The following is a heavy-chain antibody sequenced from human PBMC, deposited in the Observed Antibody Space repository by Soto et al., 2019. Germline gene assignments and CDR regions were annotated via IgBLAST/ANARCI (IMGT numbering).Heavy chain of an antibody. J-gene: IGHJ4*02. CDR2: IRSSGRSI. CDR3: TRVRDSNDY. Sequence: LRLSCVGSGFTFSSYEMNWVRQAPGKGLEWVSNIRSSGRSINYADSVKGRFTISRDNAKNSLYLQMNSLRAEDTAVYYCTRVRDSNDYWGQGTLVTVSS. CDR1: GFTFSSYE. D-gene: IGHD3-22*01. V-gene: IGHV3-48*03.